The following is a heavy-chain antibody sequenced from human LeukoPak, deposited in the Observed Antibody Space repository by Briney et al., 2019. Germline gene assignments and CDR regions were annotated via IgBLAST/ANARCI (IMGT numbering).Heavy chain of an antibody. CDR3: AREFLGYKAANGENAFDI. CDR2: IIPIFGTA. Sequence: GASVKVSCKASGGTFSSYAISWVRQAPGQGLEWMGGIIPIFGTANYAQKFQGRVTITTDESTSTAYMELSSLRSEDTAVYYCAREFLGYKAANGENAFDIWGQGTMVTVSS. CDR1: GGTFSSYA. D-gene: IGHD2-8*01. J-gene: IGHJ3*02. V-gene: IGHV1-69*05.